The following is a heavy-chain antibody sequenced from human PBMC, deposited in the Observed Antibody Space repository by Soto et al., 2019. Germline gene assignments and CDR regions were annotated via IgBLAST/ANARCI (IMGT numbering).Heavy chain of an antibody. V-gene: IGHV3-21*01. D-gene: IGHD2-21*01. CDR3: VRSGTARLLRHSWFDT. CDR2: ITTSSAYI. Sequence: EVQLVESGGGLVKPGGSLRLSCAASGFTFNTYDMNWVRQAPGKGLEWVSSITTSSAYIYYADSLKGRITNSRDNAKNSLVLQMNSLRAEDTAVYYCVRSGTARLLRHSWFDTWGQGTLVTVSS. CDR1: GFTFNTYD. J-gene: IGHJ5*02.